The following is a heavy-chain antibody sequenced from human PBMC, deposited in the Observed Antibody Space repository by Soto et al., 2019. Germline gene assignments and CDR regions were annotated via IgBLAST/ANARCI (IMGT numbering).Heavy chain of an antibody. D-gene: IGHD3-10*01. CDR1: GGSISSYY. V-gene: IGHV4-59*08. Sequence: QVQLQESGPGLVKPSETLSLTCTVSGGSISSYYWSWIRQPPGKGLEWIGYIYSSGSTNYNPSLNSRVTISVDTSKNQFSLKLSSVTAADTAVYYCARFGESHHIRFDYWGQGTLVAVSS. CDR2: IYSSGST. J-gene: IGHJ4*02. CDR3: ARFGESHHIRFDY.